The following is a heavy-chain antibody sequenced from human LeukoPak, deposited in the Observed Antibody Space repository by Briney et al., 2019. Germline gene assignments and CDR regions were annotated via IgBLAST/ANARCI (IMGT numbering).Heavy chain of an antibody. D-gene: IGHD4-17*01. J-gene: IGHJ6*04. CDR3: ARGPTVTTKPYYYYGMDV. CDR2: TIPIFGTA. CDR1: GGTFSSYA. Sequence: SVKVSCKASGGTFSSYAISWVRQVPGQGLEWMGGTIPIFGTANYAQKFQGRVTITADESTSTAYMELSSLRSEDTAVYYCARGPTVTTKPYYYYGMDVWGKGTTVTVSS. V-gene: IGHV1-69*01.